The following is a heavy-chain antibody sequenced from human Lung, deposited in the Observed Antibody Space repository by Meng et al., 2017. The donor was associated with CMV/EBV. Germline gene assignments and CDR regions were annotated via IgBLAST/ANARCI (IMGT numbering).Heavy chain of an antibody. D-gene: IGHD3-10*01. V-gene: IGHV4-4*02. CDR3: LRRSGGSV. J-gene: IGHJ1*01. CDR2: IPHRGSS. CDR1: GDSITNHNW. Sequence: QVQCRESGPARVTPSETLSLTCAVSGDSITNHNWWAWVRQPPGKGLEWIGEIPHRGSSAYNPSLKSRVSMSIDKSKNQFSLKLTSVTAADTAVYHCLRRSGGSVWGQGTLVTVSS.